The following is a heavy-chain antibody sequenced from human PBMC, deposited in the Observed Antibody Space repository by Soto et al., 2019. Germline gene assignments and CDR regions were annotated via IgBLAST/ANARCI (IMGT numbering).Heavy chain of an antibody. CDR1: GFTFSSYA. D-gene: IGHD4-17*01. Sequence: GGSLRLSCAASGFTFSSYAMSWVRQAPGKGLEWVSAISGSGGSTYYADSVKGRFTISRDNSKNTLYLQMNSLRAEDTAVYYCAKDSRATVTTLLDYWGQGTLVTVSS. V-gene: IGHV3-23*01. CDR3: AKDSRATVTTLLDY. J-gene: IGHJ4*02. CDR2: ISGSGGST.